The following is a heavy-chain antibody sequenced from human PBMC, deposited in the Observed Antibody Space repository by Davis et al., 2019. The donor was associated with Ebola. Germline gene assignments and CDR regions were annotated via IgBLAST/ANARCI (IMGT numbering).Heavy chain of an antibody. V-gene: IGHV3-21*01. CDR1: GFTFSSYS. Sequence: GESLKISCAASGFTFSSYSMNWVRQAPGKGLEWVSSISSSSSYIYYADSVKGRFTISRDNAKNSLYLQMNSLRAEDTAVYYCARVGYCTGGVCYTVDYWGQGTLVTVSS. CDR2: ISSSSSYI. J-gene: IGHJ4*02. CDR3: ARVGYCTGGVCYTVDY. D-gene: IGHD2-8*02.